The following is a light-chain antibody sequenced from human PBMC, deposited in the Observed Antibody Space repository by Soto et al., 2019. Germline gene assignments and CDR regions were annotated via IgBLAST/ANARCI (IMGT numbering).Light chain of an antibody. CDR2: GAS. CDR3: QHYNRYSEA. V-gene: IGKV3-15*01. J-gene: IGKJ1*01. CDR1: RSVSNN. Sequence: EIVMTQSPAILSVSPGDRATLSCRAGRSVSNNLGWYQQKPGQAPSLLIYGASTRATGIPARFSGSGSGTEFTLTISSLQPDDFATYYCQHYNRYSEAFGQGTKVDIK.